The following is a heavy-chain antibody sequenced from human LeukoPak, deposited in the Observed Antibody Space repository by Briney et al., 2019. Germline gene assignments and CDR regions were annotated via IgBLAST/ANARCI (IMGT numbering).Heavy chain of an antibody. CDR3: AKSRQMTTVTPFDY. V-gene: IGHV3-23*01. CDR1: GFTFSSCA. Sequence: GGSLRLSCAASGFTFSSCAMSWVRQAPGKGLEWVSAISGSGGSTYYADSVKGRFTISRDNSKNMLYLQMNSLRAEDTAVYYCAKSRQMTTVTPFDYWGQGTLVTVSS. CDR2: ISGSGGST. D-gene: IGHD4-17*01. J-gene: IGHJ4*02.